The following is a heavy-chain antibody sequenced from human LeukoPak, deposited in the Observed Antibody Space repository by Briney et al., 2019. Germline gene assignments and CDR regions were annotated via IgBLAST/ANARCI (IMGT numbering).Heavy chain of an antibody. CDR3: VQSGGMDV. J-gene: IGHJ6*02. CDR1: GFTFSRFS. V-gene: IGHV3-74*01. Sequence: PGGSLRLSCAASGFTFSRFSMHWVREPPGKGLVWVSRINSDGSSTNYADSVKGRFTISRDNAKNTLYLQMNSLRAEDTAVYYCVQSGGMDVWGQGTTVTVSS. CDR2: INSDGSST.